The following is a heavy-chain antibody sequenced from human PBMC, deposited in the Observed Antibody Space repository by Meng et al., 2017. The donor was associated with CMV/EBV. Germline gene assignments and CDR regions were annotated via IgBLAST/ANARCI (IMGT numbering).Heavy chain of an antibody. CDR3: AKVVRDIVVVPAAMGMDV. CDR1: GFTFSSYG. CDR2: IRYDGSNK. Sequence: GGSLRLSCAASGFTFSSYGMHWVRQAPGKGLEWVAFIRYDGSNKYYADSVKGRFTISRDNSKNTLYLQMNSLRAEDTAVYYCAKVVRDIVVVPAAMGMDVWRQGPTVTVSS. D-gene: IGHD2-2*01. V-gene: IGHV3-30*02. J-gene: IGHJ6*02.